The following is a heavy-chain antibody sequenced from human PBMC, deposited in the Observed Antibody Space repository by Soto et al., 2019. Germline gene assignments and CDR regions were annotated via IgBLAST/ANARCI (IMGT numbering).Heavy chain of an antibody. CDR1: GGTCSSYA. CDR3: ARHRNNYYDSSGYYIPFDY. D-gene: IGHD3-22*01. V-gene: IGHV1-69*13. J-gene: IGHJ4*02. Sequence: ASVKVSCKASGGTCSSYAISWVRQAPGQGLEWMGGIIPIFGTANYAQKFQGRVTITADESTSTAYMELSSLRSEDTAVYYCARHRNNYYDSSGYYIPFDYWGQGTLVTVSS. CDR2: IIPIFGTA.